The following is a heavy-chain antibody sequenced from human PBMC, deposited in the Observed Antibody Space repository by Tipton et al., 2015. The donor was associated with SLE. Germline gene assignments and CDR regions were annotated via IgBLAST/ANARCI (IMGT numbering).Heavy chain of an antibody. V-gene: IGHV1-46*01. CDR2: INPSGGSA. D-gene: IGHD1-26*01. J-gene: IGHJ6*02. CDR1: GYTFTSYF. Sequence: QVQLVQSGAEVKEPGASVKVSCKASGYTFTSYFMHWVRQAPGQGLEWMGIINPSGGSASYAQKFQGRVTMTRDTSTSTVYMELSSLRSEDTAVYYCARGEWELLHYYGMDVWGQGTTVTVSS. CDR3: ARGEWELLHYYGMDV.